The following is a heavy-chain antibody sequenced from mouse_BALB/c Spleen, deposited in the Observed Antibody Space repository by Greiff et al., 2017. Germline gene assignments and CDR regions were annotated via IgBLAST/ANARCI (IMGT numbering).Heavy chain of an antibody. V-gene: IGHV5-12-1*01. Sequence: EVMLVESGGGLVKPGGSLKLSCAASGFAFSSYDMSWVRQTPEKRLEWVAYISSGGGSTYYPDTVKGRFTISRDNAKNTQYLQMSSLKSEDTAMYYCAIHHSLWSYDMDYWGQGTSVTVSS. J-gene: IGHJ4*01. CDR2: ISSGGGST. CDR3: AIHHSLWSYDMDY. D-gene: IGHD1-1*02. CDR1: GFAFSSYD.